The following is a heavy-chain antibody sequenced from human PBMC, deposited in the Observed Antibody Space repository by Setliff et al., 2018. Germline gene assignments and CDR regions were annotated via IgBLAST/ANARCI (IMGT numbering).Heavy chain of an antibody. V-gene: IGHV4-39*07. CDR3: ARDRSRGGGAFDI. CDR1: GGSISSSSYY. J-gene: IGHJ3*02. CDR2: IYHSGST. D-gene: IGHD2-15*01. Sequence: SETLSLTCTVSGGSISSSSYYWGWIRQPPGKGLEWIGSIYHSGSTNYNPSLKSRVTISVDKSKNQFSLKLSSVTAADTAVYYCARDRSRGGGAFDIWGQGTMVTVSS.